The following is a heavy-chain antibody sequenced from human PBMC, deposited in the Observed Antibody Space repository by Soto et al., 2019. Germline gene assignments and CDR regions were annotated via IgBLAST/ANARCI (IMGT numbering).Heavy chain of an antibody. CDR3: ARGGRGRGLYILYHFDL. CDR1: AGSLSNYY. Sequence: SETLSLTCSVSAGSLSNYYWTWIRQSPGKGLEWIGEIYHTGSTKYNPSLKSRVAISVDMSKNQFSLTLNSVTPADTAVYYCARGGRGRGLYILYHFDLWGQGTLVTVYS. CDR2: IYHTGST. D-gene: IGHD3-16*01. V-gene: IGHV4-59*01. J-gene: IGHJ4*02.